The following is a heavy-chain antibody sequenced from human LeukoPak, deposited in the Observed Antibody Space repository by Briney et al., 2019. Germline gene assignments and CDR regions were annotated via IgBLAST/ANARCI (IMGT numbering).Heavy chain of an antibody. Sequence: SETLSLTCTVSGGSISSYYRSWIRQPPGKGLEWIGYIYYSGSTNYNPSLKSRVTISVDTSKNQFSMKLSSVTAADTAVYYCARGSGTTGIYWYFDLWGRGTLVTVSS. CDR1: GGSISSYY. CDR3: ARGSGTTGIYWYFDL. D-gene: IGHD1-1*01. J-gene: IGHJ2*01. V-gene: IGHV4-59*01. CDR2: IYYSGST.